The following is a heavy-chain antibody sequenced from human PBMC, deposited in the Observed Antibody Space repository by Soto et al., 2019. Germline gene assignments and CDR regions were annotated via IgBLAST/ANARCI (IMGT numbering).Heavy chain of an antibody. J-gene: IGHJ4*02. D-gene: IGHD6-19*01. CDR3: ARVRFISKGYDSGWYIAN. V-gene: IGHV1-8*01. CDR1: GYPFTSYH. Sequence: QVQLVQSGAEVKKPGASVKVSCKPSGYPFTSYHVNWVRQAHGQGLELMGWMNPDSGSTDYALKFQGRLTMTRNTSMSTAYLELRSLTSEDTAIYYCARVRFISKGYDSGWYIANWGQGAQVIVSS. CDR2: MNPDSGST.